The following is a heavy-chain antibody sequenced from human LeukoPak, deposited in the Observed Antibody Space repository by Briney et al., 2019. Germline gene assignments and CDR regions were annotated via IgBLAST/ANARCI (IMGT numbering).Heavy chain of an antibody. CDR2: IHHSGSA. Sequence: SETLSLTCTVSGYSISSGYYWGWIRQPPGKGREWIGSIHHSGSAYYNPSLKSRVTISVDRSKNQFSLKLTSVTAADTAVYYCARGSGYCSGGTCYGPFDYWGQGTLVTVSS. J-gene: IGHJ4*02. CDR1: GYSISSGYY. V-gene: IGHV4-38-2*02. D-gene: IGHD2-15*01. CDR3: ARGSGYCSGGTCYGPFDY.